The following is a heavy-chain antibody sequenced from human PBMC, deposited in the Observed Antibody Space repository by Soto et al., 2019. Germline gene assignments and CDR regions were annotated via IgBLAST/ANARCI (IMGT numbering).Heavy chain of an antibody. Sequence: GGSLRLSCAASGFTFSSYSMNWVRQAPGKGLEWVSSISSSSSYIYYADSVKGRFTISRDNAKNSLYLQMNSLRAEDTAVYYCARDNLAYDYGDYEWGVWFDPWGQGTLVTVSS. J-gene: IGHJ5*02. V-gene: IGHV3-21*01. CDR2: ISSSSSYI. D-gene: IGHD4-17*01. CDR3: ARDNLAYDYGDYEWGVWFDP. CDR1: GFTFSSYS.